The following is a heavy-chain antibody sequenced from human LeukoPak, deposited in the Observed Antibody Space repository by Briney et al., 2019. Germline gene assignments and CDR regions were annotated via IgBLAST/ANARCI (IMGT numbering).Heavy chain of an antibody. Sequence: GSLRLSCAASGFTFSSYSMNWVRQPPGKGLEWIGEINHSGGTNYNPSLKSRVTISVDTSKNQFSLKVSSVTAADTAVYYCARLIAQQLPSPVDYWGQGTLVTVSS. CDR1: GFTFSSYS. D-gene: IGHD6-13*01. J-gene: IGHJ4*02. V-gene: IGHV4-34*08. CDR2: INHSGGT. CDR3: ARLIAQQLPSPVDY.